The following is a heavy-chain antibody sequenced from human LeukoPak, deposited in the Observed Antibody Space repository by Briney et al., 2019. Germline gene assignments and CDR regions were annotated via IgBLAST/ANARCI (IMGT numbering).Heavy chain of an antibody. Sequence: PGGSLRLSCAASGFTFTAYAMSWVRQAPGKGLEWVSSISGSGATTYYADSVKGRFTISRDNAENTVYLEINSLTADDTAVYYCAGGSGDYITIDSWGQGSLVTVSS. J-gene: IGHJ4*02. D-gene: IGHD3-10*01. CDR3: AGGSGDYITIDS. V-gene: IGHV3-23*01. CDR1: GFTFTAYA. CDR2: ISGSGATT.